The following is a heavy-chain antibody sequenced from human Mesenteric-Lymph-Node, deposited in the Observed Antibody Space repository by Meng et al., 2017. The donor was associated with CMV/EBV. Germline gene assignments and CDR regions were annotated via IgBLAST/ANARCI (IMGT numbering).Heavy chain of an antibody. V-gene: IGHV1-8*03. CDR3: ARGLLTRLDCSSCMDV. J-gene: IGHJ6*02. Sequence: ASVKVSCKASGYTFTSYDINWVRQATGQGLEWMGWMNPNSGNTGYAQKFQGRVTITRNTSISTAYMELSSLRSEDTAVYYCARGLLTRLDCSSCMDVWGQGTTVTVSS. CDR2: MNPNSGNT. D-gene: IGHD6-6*01. CDR1: GYTFTSYD.